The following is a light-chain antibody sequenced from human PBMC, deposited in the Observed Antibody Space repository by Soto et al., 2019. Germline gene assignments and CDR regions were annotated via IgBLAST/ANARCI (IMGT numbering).Light chain of an antibody. CDR3: CSYAGSFTWV. CDR1: TSDVGSYNL. J-gene: IGLJ3*02. CDR2: EGF. V-gene: IGLV2-23*01. Sequence: QSVLTQPASVSGSPGQSITISCTGTTSDVGSYNLVSWYQQHPGRAPKVLIYEGFKRPSGVSNRFSGSKSGNTASLAISGLQAEDEAAYYCCSYAGSFTWVFGGGTKLTVL.